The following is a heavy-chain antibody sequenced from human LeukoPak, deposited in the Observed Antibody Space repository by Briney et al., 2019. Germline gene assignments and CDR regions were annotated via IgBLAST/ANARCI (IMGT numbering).Heavy chain of an antibody. CDR1: GFTFSNYV. D-gene: IGHD6-13*01. J-gene: IGHJ4*02. V-gene: IGHV3-23*01. CDR3: ARSTGYSSSWYGNEYAY. CDR2: IDGSAGAT. Sequence: GGSLRLSCAASGFTFSNYVMNWVRQAPGKGPEWVSSIDGSAGATYYADSVKGRFTISRDNSKNTLYLHMNSLRAEDTAVYYCARSTGYSSSWYGNEYAYWGQGTLVTVSS.